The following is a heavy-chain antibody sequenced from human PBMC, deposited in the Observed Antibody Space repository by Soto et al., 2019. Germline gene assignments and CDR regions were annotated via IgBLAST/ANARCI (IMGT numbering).Heavy chain of an antibody. D-gene: IGHD3-9*01. J-gene: IGHJ4*02. CDR2: VYWDDDK. CDR1: GFSLTANGVG. Sequence: ITLKESGPPLVKPTQTLTLTCSFSGFSLTANGVGVGWDRQPPGLALEWLAMVYWDDDKHYSASLRSRLSITKDTSKSQVVLTMTNMDPVDTGTYYCATLTGSHWGQGALVTVSS. V-gene: IGHV2-5*02. CDR3: ATLTGSH.